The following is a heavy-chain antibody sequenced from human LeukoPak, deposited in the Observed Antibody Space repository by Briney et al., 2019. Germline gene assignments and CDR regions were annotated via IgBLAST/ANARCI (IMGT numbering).Heavy chain of an antibody. CDR2: VSYTGNS. D-gene: IGHD2-21*01. CDR1: GGSISGNTYY. V-gene: IGHV4-39*01. CDR3: VRRCADGDCYGAFDL. Sequence: SETLSLTCTVSGGSISGNTYYWGWIRQPPGKGLGWIGSVSYTGNSYSNPSLKSRVTISVDTSKIQFSLRLSSVTAADTAVYYCVRRCADGDCYGAFDLWGPGTLVTVSS. J-gene: IGHJ4*02.